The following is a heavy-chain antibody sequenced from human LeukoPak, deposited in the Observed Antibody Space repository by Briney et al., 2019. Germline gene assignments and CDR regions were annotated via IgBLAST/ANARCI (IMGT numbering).Heavy chain of an antibody. D-gene: IGHD6-19*01. V-gene: IGHV4-59*08. J-gene: IGHJ3*02. CDR2: IYYSGST. CDR1: GGSISSYY. CDR3: ARGRGQWLVLGDAFDI. Sequence: SETPSLTCTVSGGSISSYYWSWIRQPPGKGLEWIGYIYYSGSTNYNPSLKSRVTISVDTSKNQFSLKLSSVTAADTAVYYCARGRGQWLVLGDAFDIWGQGTMVTVSS.